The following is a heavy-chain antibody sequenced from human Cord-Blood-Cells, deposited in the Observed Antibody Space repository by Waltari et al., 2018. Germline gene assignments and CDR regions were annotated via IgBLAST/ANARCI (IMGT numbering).Heavy chain of an antibody. D-gene: IGHD2-2*01. V-gene: IGHV1-18*01. J-gene: IGHJ4*02. Sequence: QVQLVQSGAEVKKPGPSVKVSCKASGYTFTSYGISWVRPAPGQGLEWMGWISAYNGNTNYAQKLQVRVTMTTDTSTSTAYMELRSLRSDDTAVYYCARTGAGVVVPAAFFDYWGQGTLVTVSS. CDR1: GYTFTSYG. CDR2: ISAYNGNT. CDR3: ARTGAGVVVPAAFFDY.